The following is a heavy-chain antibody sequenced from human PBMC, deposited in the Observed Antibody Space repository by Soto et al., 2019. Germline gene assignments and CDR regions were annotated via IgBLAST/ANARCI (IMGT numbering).Heavy chain of an antibody. CDR1: GGSISSYYW. J-gene: IGHJ4*02. V-gene: IGHV2-70*18. CDR3: ARIRNTRGSGWYYFDY. Sequence: TLSLTCTVSGGSISSYYWSWIRQPPGKALEWLALIDWDDDKYYSTSLKTRLTISKDTSKNQVVLTMTNMDPVDTATYYCARIRNTRGSGWYYFDYWGQGTLVTVSS. D-gene: IGHD6-19*01. CDR2: IDWDDDK.